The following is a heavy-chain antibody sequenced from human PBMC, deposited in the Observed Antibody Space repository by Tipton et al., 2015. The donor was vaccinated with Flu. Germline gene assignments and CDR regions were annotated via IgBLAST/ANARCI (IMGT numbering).Heavy chain of an antibody. CDR1: GGSLRGFY. Sequence: TLSLTCAVYGGSLRGFYWSWVRPPPRKGLGWVGGINHSGSTYYSPSLKRRVTISVDPPKNQFSLNLSSVTAADTAVYYCARVRRRFLEWHRSYYYHGMDVWGQGTTVTVSS. V-gene: IGHV4-34*01. CDR3: ARVRRRFLEWHRSYYYHGMDV. J-gene: IGHJ6*02. CDR2: INHSGST. D-gene: IGHD3-3*01.